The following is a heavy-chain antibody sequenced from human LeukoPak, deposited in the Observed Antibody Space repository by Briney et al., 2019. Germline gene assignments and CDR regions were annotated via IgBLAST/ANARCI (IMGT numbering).Heavy chain of an antibody. D-gene: IGHD6-19*01. CDR3: ARGRYSSGWSGGFDY. CDR2: INHSGST. CDR1: GGSFSGYY. Sequence: SETLSLTCAVYGGSFSGYYWSWIRQPPGKGLEWIGEINHSGSTNYNPSLKSRVTISVGTSKNQFSLKLSSVTAADTAVYYCARGRYSSGWSGGFDYWGQGTLDTVSS. V-gene: IGHV4-34*01. J-gene: IGHJ4*02.